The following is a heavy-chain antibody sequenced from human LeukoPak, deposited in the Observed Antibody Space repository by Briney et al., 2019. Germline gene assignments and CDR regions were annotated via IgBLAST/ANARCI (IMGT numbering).Heavy chain of an antibody. CDR1: GGSITSYH. J-gene: IGHJ3*02. CDR3: ARDKSGTNAFDI. V-gene: IGHV4-59*01. D-gene: IGHD3-3*01. CDR2: ISYSGST. Sequence: SETLSLTCPVSGGSITSYHWNWIRQAPGKGLEWIGYISYSGSTSYNPSLKSRVTISMDTSKNQFSLKLSSVTAADTAVYYCARDKSGTNAFDIWGQGTMVTVSS.